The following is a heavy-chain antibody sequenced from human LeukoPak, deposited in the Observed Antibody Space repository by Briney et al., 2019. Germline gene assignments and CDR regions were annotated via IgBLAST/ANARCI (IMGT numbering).Heavy chain of an antibody. Sequence: SETLSLTCAVYGGSFSGYYWSWIRQPPGKGLEWIGEVNHSGSTNYNPSLKSRVTISVDTSKNQFSLKLSSVTAADTAGYYCARVLDSSGYYYGFDPWGQGTLVTVSS. CDR3: ARVLDSSGYYYGFDP. CDR2: VNHSGST. V-gene: IGHV4-34*01. J-gene: IGHJ5*02. D-gene: IGHD3-22*01. CDR1: GGSFSGYY.